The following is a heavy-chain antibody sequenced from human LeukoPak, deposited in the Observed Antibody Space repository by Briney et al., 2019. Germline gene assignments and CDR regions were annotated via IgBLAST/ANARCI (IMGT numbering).Heavy chain of an antibody. CDR1: GFTFMNYV. V-gene: IGHV3-30*02. Sequence: PGGSLRLSCAASGFTFMNYVMHWVRQPPGKGLQWLSFIQYDGTTQLYADSVKGRFTISRDNSKSTVYLHMDSLRADDTAVYYCATVSFDVVMWGQGTQVTVSS. J-gene: IGHJ4*02. CDR2: IQYDGTTQ. D-gene: IGHD3-16*01. CDR3: ATVSFDVVM.